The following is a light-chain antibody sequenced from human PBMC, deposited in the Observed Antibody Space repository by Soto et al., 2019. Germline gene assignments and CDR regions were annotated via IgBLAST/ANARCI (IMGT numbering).Light chain of an antibody. J-gene: IGLJ1*01. CDR1: SSNIGSNT. CDR3: AAWDDSLNGLV. CDR2: SNN. Sequence: QSLLTQPPPASGSPGQRDTISCSRSSSNIGSNTVNWYQQLPGTAPKLLIYSNNQRPSGVPDRFSGSKSGTSASLAISGLQSEDEADYYCAAWDDSLNGLVFGTGT. V-gene: IGLV1-44*01.